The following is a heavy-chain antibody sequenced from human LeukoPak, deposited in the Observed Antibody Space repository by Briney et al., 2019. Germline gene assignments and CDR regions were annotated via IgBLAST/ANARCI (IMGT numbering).Heavy chain of an antibody. J-gene: IGHJ6*02. Sequence: SETLSLTCTVSGGSISSYYWSWLRQPPGKGLEWIGYIYYSGSTNYNPSLKSRVTISVDTSKNQFSLKLSSVTAADTAVYYCARDLREYGMDVWGQGTTVTVSS. V-gene: IGHV4-59*01. CDR2: IYYSGST. CDR1: GGSISSYY. CDR3: ARDLREYGMDV.